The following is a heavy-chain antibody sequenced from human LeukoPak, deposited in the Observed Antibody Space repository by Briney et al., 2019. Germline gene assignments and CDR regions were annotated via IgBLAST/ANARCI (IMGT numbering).Heavy chain of an antibody. CDR3: AKGGGTPTW. V-gene: IGHV3-23*01. J-gene: IGHJ4*02. Sequence: GGSLRLSCAASGFTFNSYVMSWVRQAPGKGLEWVSAINGGGGNTYYADSVKGRFTISRDNSKNTLYLQMNSLRAEDTAVYYCAKGGGTPTWWGQGTLVTVSS. CDR1: GFTFNSYV. D-gene: IGHD1-1*01. CDR2: INGGGGNT.